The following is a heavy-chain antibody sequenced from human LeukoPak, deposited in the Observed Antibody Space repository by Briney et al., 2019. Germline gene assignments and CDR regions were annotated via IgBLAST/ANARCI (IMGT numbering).Heavy chain of an antibody. J-gene: IGHJ3*02. Sequence: PSETLSLTCTVSGGSISSHYWSWIRQPPGKGLEWIGYIYYSGSTNYNPSLKSRVTISVNTSKNQFSLKLSSVTAADTAVYYCARHSIVGVSDAFDIWGQGTMVTVSS. CDR1: GGSISSHY. V-gene: IGHV4-59*08. CDR3: ARHSIVGVSDAFDI. CDR2: IYYSGST. D-gene: IGHD1-26*01.